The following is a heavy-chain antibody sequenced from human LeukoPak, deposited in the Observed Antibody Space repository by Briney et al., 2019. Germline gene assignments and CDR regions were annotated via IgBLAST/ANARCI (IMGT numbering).Heavy chain of an antibody. D-gene: IGHD4-11*01. V-gene: IGHV4-34*01. Sequence: SETLSLTCAVYGGSFSGYYWSWIRQPPGKGLEWIGEINHSGNTYYNPSLKSRVTISVDTSKNQFSLKLSSVTAADTAVYYCASHSNYDLHFDYWGQGTLVTVSS. J-gene: IGHJ4*02. CDR3: ASHSNYDLHFDY. CDR1: GGSFSGYY. CDR2: INHSGNT.